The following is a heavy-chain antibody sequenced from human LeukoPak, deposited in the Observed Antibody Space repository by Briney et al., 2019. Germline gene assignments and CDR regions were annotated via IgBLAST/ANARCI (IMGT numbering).Heavy chain of an antibody. CDR1: GGSISSGGYY. J-gene: IGHJ3*02. V-gene: IGHV4-31*03. CDR3: ARARRGRDAFDI. CDR2: IYYSGST. Sequence: SETLSLTCTVSGGSISSGGYYWSWIRQHPGKGLEWIGYIYYSGSTYYNPSLKSRVTISVDRSKNQFSLKLSSVTAADTAVYYCARARRGRDAFDIWGQGTMVTVSS.